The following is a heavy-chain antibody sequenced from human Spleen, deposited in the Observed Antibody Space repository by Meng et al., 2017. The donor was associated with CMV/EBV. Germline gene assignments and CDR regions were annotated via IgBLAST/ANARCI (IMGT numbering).Heavy chain of an antibody. D-gene: IGHD3-10*01. V-gene: IGHV4-39*07. CDR3: ARGRKYYYGSGSYYRGHYYYGMDV. CDR2: INHSGST. Sequence: GSLRLSCTVSGGSISSSSYYWGWIRQPPGKGLEWIGEINHSGSTNYNPSLKSRVTISVDTSKNQFSLKLSSVTAADTAVYYCARGRKYYYGSGSYYRGHYYYGMDVWGQGTTVTVSS. CDR1: GGSISSSSYY. J-gene: IGHJ6*02.